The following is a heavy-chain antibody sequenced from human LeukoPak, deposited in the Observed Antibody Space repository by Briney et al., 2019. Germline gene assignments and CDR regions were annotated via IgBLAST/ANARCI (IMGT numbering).Heavy chain of an antibody. CDR1: GGSISSSNW. CDR2: IYHSGST. CDR3: ARARRGTPDLQAGTPPLGMDV. V-gene: IGHV4-4*02. D-gene: IGHD6-13*01. Sequence: SGTLSLTCAVSGGSISSSNWWSWVRQPPGKGLEWIGEIYHSGSTNYNPSLKSRVTISVDKSKNQFSLKLSSVTAADTAVYYCARARRGTPDLQAGTPPLGMDVWGQGTTVTVSS. J-gene: IGHJ6*02.